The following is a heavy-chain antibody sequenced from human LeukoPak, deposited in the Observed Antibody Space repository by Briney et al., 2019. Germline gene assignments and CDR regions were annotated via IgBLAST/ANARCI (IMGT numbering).Heavy chain of an antibody. Sequence: GRSLRLSCAASGFTFSNHGMHWVRQAPGKGLEWVALIWYDGSNENYADSVKGRFTISRDSSKNTLYLQMNSLRADDTAVYYCARDLSFGSGSDWGQGTLVTVSP. J-gene: IGHJ4*02. D-gene: IGHD3-10*01. V-gene: IGHV3-33*01. CDR1: GFTFSNHG. CDR2: IWYDGSNE. CDR3: ARDLSFGSGSD.